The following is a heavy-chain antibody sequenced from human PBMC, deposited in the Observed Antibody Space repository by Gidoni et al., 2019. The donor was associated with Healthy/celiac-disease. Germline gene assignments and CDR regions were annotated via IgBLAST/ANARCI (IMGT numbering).Heavy chain of an antibody. V-gene: IGHV4-30-4*01. Sequence: DYYWSWIRQPPGKGLEWIGYIYYSGSTYYNPSLKSRVTISVDTSKNQFSLKLSSVTAADTAVYYCARAPSELWTPLHAFDIWGQGTMVTVSS. D-gene: IGHD2-21*01. J-gene: IGHJ3*02. CDR2: IYYSGST. CDR3: ARAPSELWTPLHAFDI. CDR1: DYY.